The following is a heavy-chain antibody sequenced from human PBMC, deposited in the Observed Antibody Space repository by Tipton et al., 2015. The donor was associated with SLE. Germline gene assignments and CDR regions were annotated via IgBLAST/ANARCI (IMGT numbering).Heavy chain of an antibody. J-gene: IGHJ4*02. D-gene: IGHD2-15*01. V-gene: IGHV4-30-2*01. Sequence: TLSLTCAVSGGSISGGCYSWSCTPPPPGKGLDGIVNLCHSGSTYYNPSLKSRVTISVDRTKNHFSLKLSSVTAADTAVYYCARDPGYCSGGSCPQGCWGGGTLVTVSS. CDR3: ARDPGYCSGGSCPQGC. CDR2: LCHSGST. CDR1: GGSISGGCYS.